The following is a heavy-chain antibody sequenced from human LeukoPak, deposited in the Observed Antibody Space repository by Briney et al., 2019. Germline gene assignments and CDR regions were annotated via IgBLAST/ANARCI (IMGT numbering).Heavy chain of an antibody. CDR1: GGTFSSYA. V-gene: IGHV1-69*13. CDR3: ARGGSYYYFDY. D-gene: IGHD1-26*01. J-gene: IGHJ4*02. CDR2: IIPIFGTA. Sequence: GASVKVSCKASGGTFSSYAISWVRQAPGQGLEWMGGIIPIFGTANYAQKFQGRVTITADESTSTAYMGLSSLRSEDTAVYYCARGGSYYYFDYWGQGTLVTVSS.